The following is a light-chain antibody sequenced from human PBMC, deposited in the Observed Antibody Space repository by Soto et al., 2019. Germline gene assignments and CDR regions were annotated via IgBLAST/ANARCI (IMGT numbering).Light chain of an antibody. J-gene: IGKJ4*01. CDR3: LQHSSYPLT. V-gene: IGKV1-17*01. Sequence: DIQMTQSPSSLSASVGDRVTITCRASQGIGKHLGWYQQKPGKAPKRLIYGASSLQSGVPSRFSGSGSGTEFTLTISSLQPEDVATYYCLQHSSYPLTFGGGTKVEIK. CDR2: GAS. CDR1: QGIGKH.